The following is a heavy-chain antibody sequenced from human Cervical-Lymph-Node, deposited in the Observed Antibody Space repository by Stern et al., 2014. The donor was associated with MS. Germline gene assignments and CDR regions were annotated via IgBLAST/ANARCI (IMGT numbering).Heavy chain of an antibody. V-gene: IGHV1-69*01. D-gene: IGHD6-19*01. CDR2: IIPFFGTA. CDR3: VRDQAGVAVY. J-gene: IGHJ4*02. Sequence: VKLVQSGAEVKKPGSSMKVSCKASTDTFSNIDISWVRQAPGQGLEWLGGIIPFFGTANYEREVQDRRRITADVSTSTVTMELSSLRSEDTSVYYCVRDQAGVAVYWGQGSLVTVSS. CDR1: TDTFSNID.